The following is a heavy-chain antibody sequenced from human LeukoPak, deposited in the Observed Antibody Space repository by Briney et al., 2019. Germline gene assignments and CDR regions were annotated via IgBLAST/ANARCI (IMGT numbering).Heavy chain of an antibody. CDR2: ISSSSNYI. J-gene: IGHJ4*02. CDR3: ARAGSSWYFDY. D-gene: IGHD6-13*01. CDR1: GFTFSSYS. Sequence: GGSLRLACAASGFTFSSYSMNWVRQAPGKGLEWVSSISSSSNYIYYADSVKGRFTISRDNAKNSLYLQMNTLRAEDTAVYYCARAGSSWYFDYWGQGTLVTVSS. V-gene: IGHV3-21*01.